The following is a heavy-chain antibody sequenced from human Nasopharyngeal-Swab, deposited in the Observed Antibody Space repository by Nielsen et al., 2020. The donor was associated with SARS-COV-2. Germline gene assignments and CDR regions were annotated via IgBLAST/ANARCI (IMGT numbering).Heavy chain of an antibody. D-gene: IGHD3-22*01. J-gene: IGHJ3*02. CDR2: ISAYNGNT. V-gene: IGHV1-18*01. Sequence: ASVKVSCKASGYTFTSYGISWVRQAPGQGLEWMGWISAYNGNTNYAQKLQGRVTMTTDTSTSTAYMELRSLRSDATAVYYCARDLTMIDAFDIWGQGTMVTVSS. CDR3: ARDLTMIDAFDI. CDR1: GYTFTSYG.